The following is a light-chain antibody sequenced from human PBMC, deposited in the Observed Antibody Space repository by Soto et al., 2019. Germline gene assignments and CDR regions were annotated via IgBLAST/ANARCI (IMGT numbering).Light chain of an antibody. CDR1: QSVSSSY. J-gene: IGKJ3*01. CDR2: VAS. Sequence: EIVLTQSPGTLSLSPGERATLSCRASQSVSSSYLAWYQQKPGQAPRLLIHVASSRATGIPDRFSGSGSGTDFPLTISGLEPEDIAVYYCQQDGRPILTFGPGTKVDIK. CDR3: QQDGRPILT. V-gene: IGKV3-20*01.